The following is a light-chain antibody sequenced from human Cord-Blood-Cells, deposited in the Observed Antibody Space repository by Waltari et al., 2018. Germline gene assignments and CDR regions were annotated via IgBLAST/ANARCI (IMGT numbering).Light chain of an antibody. CDR1: SSNIGAGYA. Sequence: QSVLTQPPSVSGATGQRVPISRPGSSSNIGAGYALQWYQQLPGTASKLLINGNSNRPSGVPDRCSGAKSGTSASLAITWLQSEDEADYYCQSYDSSLREVFGGGTKLTVL. V-gene: IGLV1-40*01. CDR3: QSYDSSLREV. J-gene: IGLJ2*01. CDR2: GNS.